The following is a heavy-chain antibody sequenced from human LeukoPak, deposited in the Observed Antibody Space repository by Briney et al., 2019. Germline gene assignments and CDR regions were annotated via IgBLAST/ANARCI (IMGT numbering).Heavy chain of an antibody. Sequence: GSLRLSCAASGFTFSSYSMNWVRQAPGKGLEWVSSISSSSSYIYYADSVKGRFTISRDNAKNSLYLQMNSLRAEDTAVYYCARDRASEVTPPDYWGQGTLVTVSS. CDR2: ISSSSSYI. CDR3: ARDRASEVTPPDY. J-gene: IGHJ4*02. CDR1: GFTFSSYS. V-gene: IGHV3-21*01. D-gene: IGHD2-21*02.